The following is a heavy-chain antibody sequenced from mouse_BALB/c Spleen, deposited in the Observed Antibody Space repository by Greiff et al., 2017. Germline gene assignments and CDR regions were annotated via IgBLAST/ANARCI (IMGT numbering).Heavy chain of an antibody. J-gene: IGHJ3*01. CDR2: ILPGSGST. CDR3: ARSRTGTGFAY. D-gene: IGHD4-1*01. V-gene: IGHV1-9*01. Sequence: QVQLKQSGAELMKPGASVKISCKATGYTFSSYWIEWVKQRPGHGLEWIGEILPGSGSTNYNEKFKGKATFTADTSSNTAYMQLSSLTSEDSAVYYCARSRTGTGFAYWGQGTLVTVSA. CDR1: GYTFSSYW.